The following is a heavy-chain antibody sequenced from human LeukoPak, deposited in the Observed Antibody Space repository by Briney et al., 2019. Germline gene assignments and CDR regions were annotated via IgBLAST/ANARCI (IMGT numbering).Heavy chain of an antibody. J-gene: IGHJ4*02. D-gene: IGHD6-13*01. CDR3: VRVDYASSWLPFDF. Sequence: PGGSLRLSCAASGFTFSPYSMNWVRQAPGKGLEWVSYITGSSDTLYYADSVKGRFTISRDNAQNSLYLLMSNLRAEDTAVYYCVRVDYASSWLPFDFWGQGTLVTVSS. CDR1: GFTFSPYS. CDR2: ITGSSDTL. V-gene: IGHV3-48*04.